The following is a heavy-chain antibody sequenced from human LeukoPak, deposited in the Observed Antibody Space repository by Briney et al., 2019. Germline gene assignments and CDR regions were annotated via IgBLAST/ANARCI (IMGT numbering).Heavy chain of an antibody. V-gene: IGHV3-30*03. Sequence: GGSLRLSCAASGFTFSSYGMHWVRQAPGKGLEWVAVISYDGSNKYYADSVKGRFTISRDNSKNTLYLQMNSLRAEDTAVYYCARDPNSLWFGESQSVWGQGTLVTVSS. CDR3: ARDPNSLWFGESQSV. J-gene: IGHJ4*02. CDR2: ISYDGSNK. D-gene: IGHD3-10*01. CDR1: GFTFSSYG.